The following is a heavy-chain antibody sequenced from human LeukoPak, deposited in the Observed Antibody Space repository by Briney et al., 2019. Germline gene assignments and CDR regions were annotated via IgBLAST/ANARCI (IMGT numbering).Heavy chain of an antibody. J-gene: IGHJ4*02. Sequence: PGGSLRLSCAASGFTFSTYGMHWVRQAPGKGLEWVAVVWYDGSNIQYVDSVKGRFTISRDNSKSTLYLRMNSLRAEDTALYYCASARGYSSEYKWGQGTLVTVSS. CDR1: GFTFSTYG. V-gene: IGHV3-33*01. D-gene: IGHD6-19*01. CDR3: ASARGYSSEYK. CDR2: VWYDGSNI.